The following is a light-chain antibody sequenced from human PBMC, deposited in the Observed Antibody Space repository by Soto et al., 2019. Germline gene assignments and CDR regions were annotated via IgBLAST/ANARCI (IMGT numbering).Light chain of an antibody. CDR1: QSISSN. CDR2: GAS. V-gene: IGKV3-15*01. CDR3: QQYNNWPYT. J-gene: IGKJ2*01. Sequence: EIMMTQSPGTLSVSPGERATLSCWSSQSISSNLAWYQHKRGQAPRLLFYGASTRTTGVPARFSGSGSGTGFTLTISSLQSEDFALYYCQQYNNWPYTIGQGTKLEIK.